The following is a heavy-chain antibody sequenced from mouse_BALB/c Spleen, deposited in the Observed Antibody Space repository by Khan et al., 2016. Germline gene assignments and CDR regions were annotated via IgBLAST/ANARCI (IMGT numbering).Heavy chain of an antibody. V-gene: IGHV9-1*02. CDR1: GFSFTNYG. CDR2: INTYTGEP. D-gene: IGHD1-3*01. Sequence: QIQLVQSGPELKKPGETVKISCKASGFSFTNYGMHWVKQAPGKGLKWMGWINTYTGEPTYADDFKGRFAFSLATSASTAYLQINNLKNEDMATYFCARGIKDAMDYWGQGTSVTVSS. J-gene: IGHJ4*01. CDR3: ARGIKDAMDY.